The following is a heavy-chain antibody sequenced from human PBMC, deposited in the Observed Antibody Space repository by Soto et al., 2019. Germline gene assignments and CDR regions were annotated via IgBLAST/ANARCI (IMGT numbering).Heavy chain of an antibody. V-gene: IGHV3-23*01. Sequence: GGSLRLSCAASGFTFSSYAMSWVRQAPGKGLEWVSAISGSGGSTYYADSVKGRFTISRDNSKNTLYLQMNSLRAEDTAVYYCAKDSGPPFYCGGDCYPDWGQGTLVTVSS. J-gene: IGHJ4*02. D-gene: IGHD2-21*02. CDR3: AKDSGPPFYCGGDCYPD. CDR2: ISGSGGST. CDR1: GFTFSSYA.